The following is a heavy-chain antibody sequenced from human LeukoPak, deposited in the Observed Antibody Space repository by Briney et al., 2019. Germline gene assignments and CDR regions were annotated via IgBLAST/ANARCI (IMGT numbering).Heavy chain of an antibody. CDR1: GGSFSGYY. J-gene: IGHJ4*02. D-gene: IGHD3-22*01. CDR2: INHSGST. Sequence: SETLSLTCAVYGGSFSGYYWSWIRQPPGKGLEWIGEINHSGSTNYNPSLKSRVTISVDTSKNQFSLKLSSVTAADTAVYYCARTGPRTVYYDSSVWEYFDYWGQGTLVTVSS. V-gene: IGHV4-34*01. CDR3: ARTGPRTVYYDSSVWEYFDY.